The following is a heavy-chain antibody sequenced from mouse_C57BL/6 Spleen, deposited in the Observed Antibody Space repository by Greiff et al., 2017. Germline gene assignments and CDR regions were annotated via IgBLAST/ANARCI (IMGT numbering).Heavy chain of an antibody. V-gene: IGHV5-4*01. J-gene: IGHJ4*01. CDR1: GFTFSSYA. CDR2: ISDGGSYT. CDR3: AREERNDAMDY. Sequence: EVQLVESGGGLVKPGGSLKLSCAASGFTFSSYAMSWVRQTPEKRLEWVANISDGGSYTYYPDNVKGRFTISRDKAKNNLYLQMSNLKSEDTAMYYCAREERNDAMDYWGQGTSVTVSS.